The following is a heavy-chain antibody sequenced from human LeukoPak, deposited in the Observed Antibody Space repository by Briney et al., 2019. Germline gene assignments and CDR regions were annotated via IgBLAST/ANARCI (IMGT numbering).Heavy chain of an antibody. D-gene: IGHD4-17*01. CDR3: VYGDYPLTY. CDR2: IYTNGNT. Sequence: GGSLRLSCVASGLTVTNNYWNWVRQPPGKGPGWISLIYTNGNTQYADSVKGRFTFSRDISKNTLYLQMNSLRVEDTGVYYCVYGDYPLTYWGQGTLVSVSS. J-gene: IGHJ4*02. CDR1: GLTVTNNY. V-gene: IGHV3-66*01.